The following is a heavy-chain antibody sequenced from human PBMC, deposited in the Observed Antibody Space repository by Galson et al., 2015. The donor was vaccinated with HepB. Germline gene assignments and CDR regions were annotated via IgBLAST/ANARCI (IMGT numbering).Heavy chain of an antibody. V-gene: IGHV6-1*01. D-gene: IGHD6-13*01. CDR1: GDSVSSNSAA. Sequence: CAISGDSVSSNSAAWNWIRQSPSRGLEWLGRTYYRSKWYTDYALSVQGQITINPDTSRNQFSLQLTSVTPDDTAVYYCARVEQQVVPTGWFDPWGQGTLVTVSS. J-gene: IGHJ5*02. CDR3: ARVEQQVVPTGWFDP. CDR2: TYYRSKWYT.